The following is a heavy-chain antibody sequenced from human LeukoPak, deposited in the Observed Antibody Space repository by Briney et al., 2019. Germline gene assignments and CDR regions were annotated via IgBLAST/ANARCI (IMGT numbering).Heavy chain of an antibody. CDR2: ISSSSSTI. J-gene: IGHJ6*03. D-gene: IGHD6-13*01. V-gene: IGHV3-48*01. CDR3: ARVPEKSSSWYSNYYYYMDV. CDR1: GFTFSSYS. Sequence: GGSLRLSCAASGFTFSSYSMTWVRQAPGKGLEWVSYISSSSSTIYYADSVKGRFTISRDNAKNSLYLQMNSLRAEDTAVYYCARVPEKSSSWYSNYYYYMDVWGKGTTVTVSS.